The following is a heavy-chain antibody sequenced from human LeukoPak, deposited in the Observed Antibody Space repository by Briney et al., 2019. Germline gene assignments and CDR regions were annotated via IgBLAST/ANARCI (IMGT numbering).Heavy chain of an antibody. CDR2: INPSGGST. CDR3: ARDANIYDFWSGYYMDYYFDY. Sequence: GASVKVSCKASGYTFTSYYMHWVRQAPGQGLEWMGIINPSGGSTSYAQKFQGRVTITADESTSTAYMELSSLRSEDTAVYYCARDANIYDFWSGYYMDYYFDYWGQGTLVTVSS. D-gene: IGHD3-3*01. J-gene: IGHJ4*02. CDR1: GYTFTSYY. V-gene: IGHV1-46*01.